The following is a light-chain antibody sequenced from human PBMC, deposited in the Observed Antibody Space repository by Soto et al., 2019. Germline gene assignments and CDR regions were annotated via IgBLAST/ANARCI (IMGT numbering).Light chain of an antibody. Sequence: QSALTQPRSVSGSPGQSVTISCTGTSSDVGGYNYVSWYQQHPGKAPKLMIYDVSKRLSGVPDRFSGSKSGNTASLTISGLQAEDEADYYCCSYAGNYAGVFGGGTKLTVL. CDR1: SSDVGGYNY. CDR2: DVS. CDR3: CSYAGNYAGV. J-gene: IGLJ3*02. V-gene: IGLV2-11*01.